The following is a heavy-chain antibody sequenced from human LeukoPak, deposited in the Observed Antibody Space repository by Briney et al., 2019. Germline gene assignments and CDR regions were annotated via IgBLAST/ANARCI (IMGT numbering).Heavy chain of an antibody. D-gene: IGHD6-13*01. CDR1: GGSISSSSYY. V-gene: IGHV4-39*01. CDR2: IYYSGST. J-gene: IGHJ4*02. CDR3: ARHEYSSSWYPFDY. Sequence: SETLSLTCTVSGGSISSSSYYWGWIRQPPGKGLEWIGSIYYSGSTYYNPSLKSRVTISVDTSKNQFSLKLSSVTAADTVVYYCARHEYSSSWYPFDYWGQGTLVTVSS.